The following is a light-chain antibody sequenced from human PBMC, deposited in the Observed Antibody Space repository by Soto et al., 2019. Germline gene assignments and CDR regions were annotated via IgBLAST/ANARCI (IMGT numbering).Light chain of an antibody. CDR3: QQDNIFPLT. Sequence: DIQMTQSPSTLSASVGDRVTITCRASQSLSKWLPWYQQKPGKAPKLLIYQATNLEDGVPSRFRGRGSGTEFTVTSCGLQPDDFVPYSCQQDNIFPLTFGGGTKVEIK. J-gene: IGKJ4*01. CDR1: QSLSKW. CDR2: QAT. V-gene: IGKV1-5*03.